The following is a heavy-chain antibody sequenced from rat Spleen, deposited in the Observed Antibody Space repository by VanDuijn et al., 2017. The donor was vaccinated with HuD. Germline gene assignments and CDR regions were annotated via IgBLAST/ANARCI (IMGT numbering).Heavy chain of an antibody. CDR3: TTPTTGFDY. CDR1: GFSFSDCD. D-gene: IGHD3-4*01. J-gene: IGHJ2*01. V-gene: IGHV5S13*01. Sequence: EVQLVESGGGLVQPGRSMLLSCAASGFSFSDCDMAWVRQAPTKGLEWVASISPSGGSTYYRDSVKGRFTISRDNAKNSQYLQMDSLRSEDTATYYCTTPTTGFDYWGQGVMVTVSS. CDR2: ISPSGGST.